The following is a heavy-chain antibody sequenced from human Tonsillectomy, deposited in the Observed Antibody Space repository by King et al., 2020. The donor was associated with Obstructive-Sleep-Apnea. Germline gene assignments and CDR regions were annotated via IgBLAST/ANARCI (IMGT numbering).Heavy chain of an antibody. J-gene: IGHJ4*02. CDR2: INHGGST. V-gene: IGHV4-34*01. D-gene: IGHD4-11*01. CDR3: ARLYSNYAY. CDR1: GGSFRGYY. Sequence: VQLQQWGAGLLKPSETLSLTCAVYGGSFRGYYWSWIRQPPGKGLEWIGDINHGGSTNYNPSLKSRVTISVDTSKNQFSLKLSSVTAADTAVYYCARLYSNYAYWGQGTLVTVSS.